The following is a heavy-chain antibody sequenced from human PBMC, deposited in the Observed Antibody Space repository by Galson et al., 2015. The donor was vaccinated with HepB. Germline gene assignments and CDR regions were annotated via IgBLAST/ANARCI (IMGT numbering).Heavy chain of an antibody. Sequence: SVKVSCKASGYTFTSYAVHWVRQAPGQSLEWMGWADTGNGKTRPSQRFQDRVTIVRDTSPSTTYMELSSLRSGDTAVYYCARGPWELLGGAFDNWGQGTLVTVSS. V-gene: IGHV1-3*04. CDR3: ARGPWELLGGAFDN. CDR1: GYTFTSYA. D-gene: IGHD1-26*01. J-gene: IGHJ3*02. CDR2: ADTGNGKT.